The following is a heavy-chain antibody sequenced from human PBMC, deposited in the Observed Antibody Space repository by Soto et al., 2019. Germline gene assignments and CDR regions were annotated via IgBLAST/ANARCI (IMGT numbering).Heavy chain of an antibody. CDR2: IYYSGST. V-gene: IGHV4-31*03. CDR1: GGSISSGGYY. CDR3: ARGHRSLYYDFWSGYYTSWFDP. Sequence: KPSETLSLTCTVSGGSISSGGYYWSWIRQHPGKGLEWIGYIYYSGSTYYNPSLKSRVTISVDTSKNQFSLKLSSVTAADTAVYYCARGHRSLYYDFWSGYYTSWFDPWGQGTLVTVSS. D-gene: IGHD3-3*01. J-gene: IGHJ5*02.